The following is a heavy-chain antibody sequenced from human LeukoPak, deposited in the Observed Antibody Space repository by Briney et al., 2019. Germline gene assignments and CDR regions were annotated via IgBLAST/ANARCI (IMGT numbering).Heavy chain of an antibody. J-gene: IGHJ4*02. D-gene: IGHD6-13*01. CDR3: AKSSSAAVDY. CDR2: ISYDGSNK. V-gene: IGHV3-30*18. Sequence: GGSLRLSCAASGFTFSSYGMHWVRQAPGKGLEWVAVISYDGSNKYYADSVRGRFTISRDNSKNTLYLQMNSLRAEDTAVCYCAKSSSAAVDYWGQGTLVTVSS. CDR1: GFTFSSYG.